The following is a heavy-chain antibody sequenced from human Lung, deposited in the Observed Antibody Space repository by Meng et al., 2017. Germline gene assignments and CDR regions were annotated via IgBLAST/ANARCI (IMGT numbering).Heavy chain of an antibody. Sequence: QVQLVQSGAEVKKPGASVKVSCKTSGYTFPSHGISWVRQAPGQGLEWMGWISAHSGNTNYAQKIKGRVTMTTDTATSTVYMELRSLRPDDTAVYYCARGPYYYYDTTGYYNWFDPWGQGTLVTVSS. D-gene: IGHD3-22*01. J-gene: IGHJ5*02. CDR3: ARGPYYYYDTTGYYNWFDP. V-gene: IGHV1-18*04. CDR2: ISAHSGNT. CDR1: GYTFPSHG.